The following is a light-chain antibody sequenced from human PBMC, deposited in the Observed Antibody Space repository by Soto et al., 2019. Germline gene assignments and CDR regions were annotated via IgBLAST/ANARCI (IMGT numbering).Light chain of an antibody. CDR2: DAS. Sequence: EIVLTQSPATLSLSPGERATLSCRASQSVSSYLAWYQQKPGQAPRLLIYDASNRATGIPARFSGSGSGTDFTLTISSLEPEDFAFYYCQRRSNWPVFGQGTKLEIK. V-gene: IGKV3-11*01. CDR1: QSVSSY. J-gene: IGKJ2*01. CDR3: QRRSNWPV.